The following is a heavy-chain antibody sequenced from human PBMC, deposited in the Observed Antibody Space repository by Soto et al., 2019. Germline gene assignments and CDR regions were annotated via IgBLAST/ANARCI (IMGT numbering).Heavy chain of an antibody. Sequence: KPSETLSLTCTVSGGSISSYYWSWIRQPPGKGLEWIGYIYYSGSTSYNPSLKSRVTISIDTSKSHFSLKLSSLTAADTAVYYCARGPAVAGAGWWFDPWGQGTLVTVSS. CDR2: IYYSGST. D-gene: IGHD6-19*01. CDR3: ARGPAVAGAGWWFDP. V-gene: IGHV4-59*01. CDR1: GGSISSYY. J-gene: IGHJ5*02.